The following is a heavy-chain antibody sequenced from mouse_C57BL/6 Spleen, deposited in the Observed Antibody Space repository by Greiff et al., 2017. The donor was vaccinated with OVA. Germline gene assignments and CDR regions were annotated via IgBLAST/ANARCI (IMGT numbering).Heavy chain of an antibody. D-gene: IGHD2-5*01. V-gene: IGHV3-6*01. CDR1: GYSITSGYY. CDR2: ISYDGSN. Sequence: EVQLQESGPGLVKPSQSLSLTCSVTGYSITSGYYWNWIRQFPGNKLEWMGYISYDGSNNYNPSLKNRISITRDTSKNQFFLKLNSVTTEDTATYYCASDSNPAWFAYWGQGTLVTVSA. J-gene: IGHJ3*01. CDR3: ASDSNPAWFAY.